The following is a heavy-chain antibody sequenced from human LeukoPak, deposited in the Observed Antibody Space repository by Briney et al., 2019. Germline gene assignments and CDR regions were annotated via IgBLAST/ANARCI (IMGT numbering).Heavy chain of an antibody. D-gene: IGHD5-18*01. CDR2: IYYSGST. Sequence: PSQTLSLTCTVSGGSISSGDYYWSWIRQPPGKGLEWIGYIYYSGSTYYNPSLKSRVTISVDTSKNQFSLKLSSVTAADTAVYYCARDLGYSYGFYWYFDLWGRGTLVTVSS. CDR1: GGSISSGDYY. J-gene: IGHJ2*01. V-gene: IGHV4-30-4*08. CDR3: ARDLGYSYGFYWYFDL.